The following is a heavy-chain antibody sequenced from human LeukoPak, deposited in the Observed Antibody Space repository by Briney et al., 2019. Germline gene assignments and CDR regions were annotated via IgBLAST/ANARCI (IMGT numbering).Heavy chain of an antibody. D-gene: IGHD6-13*01. CDR2: ISYDGSNK. V-gene: IGHV3-30*18. J-gene: IGHJ5*02. Sequence: GRSLRLSCAASGFTFSSYGMHWVRQAPGKGLGWVAVISYDGSNKYYADSVKGRFTISRDNSKNTLYLQMNSLRAEDTAVYYCAKPGIAAASTSPNWFDPWGQGTLVTVSS. CDR3: AKPGIAAASTSPNWFDP. CDR1: GFTFSSYG.